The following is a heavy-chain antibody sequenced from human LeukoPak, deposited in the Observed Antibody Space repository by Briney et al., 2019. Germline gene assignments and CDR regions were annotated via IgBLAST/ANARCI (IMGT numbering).Heavy chain of an antibody. CDR3: ARDRRDGFFDY. J-gene: IGHJ4*02. Sequence: SETLSLTCTVSGGSISSYYWSWIRQPPGKGLEWIGYIYYSGSTNCNPSLKSRVTISVDTSKNQFSLKLSSVTAADTAVYYCARDRRDGFFDYWGQGTLVTVSS. CDR2: IYYSGST. CDR1: GGSISSYY. D-gene: IGHD5-24*01. V-gene: IGHV4-59*01.